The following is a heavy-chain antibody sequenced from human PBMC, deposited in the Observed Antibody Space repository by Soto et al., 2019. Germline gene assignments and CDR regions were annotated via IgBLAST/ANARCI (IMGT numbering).Heavy chain of an antibody. V-gene: IGHV4-39*01. CDR1: GGSISSSSYY. CDR2: IYYSGST. J-gene: IGHJ4*02. CDR3: ASPLSGSYTDFDY. D-gene: IGHD1-26*01. Sequence: SETLSLTCTVSGGSISSSSYYWGWIRQPPGKGLEWIGSIYYSGSTYYNPSLKSRVTISVDTSKNQFSLKLSSVTAADTAVYSCASPLSGSYTDFDYWGQGTLVTVSS.